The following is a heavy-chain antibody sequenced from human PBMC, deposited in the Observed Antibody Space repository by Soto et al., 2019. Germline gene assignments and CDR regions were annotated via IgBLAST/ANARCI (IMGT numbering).Heavy chain of an antibody. CDR2: IYHSGST. J-gene: IGHJ6*02. CDR1: GYSISSGYY. CDR3: ARDPGRTNYYYYGMDV. Sequence: PSETLSLTCAVSGYSISSGYYWGWIRRPPGKGLEWIGSIYHSGSTYYNPSLKSRVTISVDTSKNQFSLKLSSVTAADTAVYYCARDPGRTNYYYYGMDVWGQGTTVTVSS. V-gene: IGHV4-38-2*02.